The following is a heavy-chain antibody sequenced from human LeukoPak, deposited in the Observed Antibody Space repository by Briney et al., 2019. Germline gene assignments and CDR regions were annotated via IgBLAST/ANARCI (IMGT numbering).Heavy chain of an antibody. D-gene: IGHD1-26*01. CDR1: GFTVSSNY. J-gene: IGHJ6*02. V-gene: IGHV3-23*01. Sequence: GGSLRLSCAASGFTVSSNYMSWVRQAPGKGLEWVSAISGSGGSTYYADSVKGRFTISRDNSKNTLYLQMNSLRAEDTAVYYCAKDIVGAISYYYYYGMDVWGQGTTVTVSS. CDR2: ISGSGGST. CDR3: AKDIVGAISYYYYYGMDV.